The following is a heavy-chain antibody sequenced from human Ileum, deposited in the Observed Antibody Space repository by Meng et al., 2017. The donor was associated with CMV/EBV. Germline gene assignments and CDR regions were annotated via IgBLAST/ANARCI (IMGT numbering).Heavy chain of an antibody. CDR2: ISSGGGDI. CDR3: ARETMTSDY. D-gene: IGHD2-21*02. V-gene: IGHV3-11*04. CDR1: GFTFSDYY. Sequence: GESLKISCATSGFTFSDYYMSWIRQAPGKGLEWVSFISSGGGDIHYADSVKGRFTISRDNAKNSLYLQMKSLRAEDTAVYYCARETMTSDYWGQGTLVTVSS. J-gene: IGHJ4*02.